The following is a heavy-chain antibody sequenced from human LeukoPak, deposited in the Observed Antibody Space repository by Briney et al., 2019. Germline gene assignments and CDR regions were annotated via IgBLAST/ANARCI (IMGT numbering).Heavy chain of an antibody. J-gene: IGHJ4*02. Sequence: PSETLSLTCGVSGGSFSGYYWNWIRQPPGKGLEGIGEVIHDGNTNYNPSLKSRVTISVNTSKNQFSLKLTSVTAADTAVYYCARGPYYFDSAGYDYWGQGTRVTVSS. CDR3: ARGPYYFDSAGYDY. V-gene: IGHV4-34*01. CDR2: VIHDGNT. D-gene: IGHD3-22*01. CDR1: GGSFSGYY.